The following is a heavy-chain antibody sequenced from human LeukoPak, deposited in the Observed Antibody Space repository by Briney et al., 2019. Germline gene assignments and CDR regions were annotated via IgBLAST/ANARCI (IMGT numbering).Heavy chain of an antibody. CDR3: ARDGYDCSGFDLRFDY. J-gene: IGHJ4*02. CDR2: ISGSTITI. V-gene: IGHV3-48*03. CDR1: GFTFRSYE. D-gene: IGHD3-22*01. Sequence: RGSLGLSCAASGFTFRSYEMNWVRQAPGKGLEWISHISGSTITIYYADSVKGRFTISRDNAKDTLYLQMNSLRGEDTAVYYCARDGYDCSGFDLRFDYWGQGTLVTASS.